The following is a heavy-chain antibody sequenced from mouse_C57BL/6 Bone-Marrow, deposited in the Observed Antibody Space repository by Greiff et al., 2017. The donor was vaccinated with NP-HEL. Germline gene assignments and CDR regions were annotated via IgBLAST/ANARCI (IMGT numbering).Heavy chain of an antibody. CDR1: GYTFTSYG. V-gene: IGHV1-81*01. CDR3: ARGSYYYGSSYFYFDY. D-gene: IGHD1-1*01. CDR2: IYPRSGNT. J-gene: IGHJ2*01. Sequence: QVQLQQSGAELARPGASVKLSCKASGYTFTSYGISWVKQRTGQGLEWIGEIYPRSGNTYYNEKFKGKATLTADKSSSTAYMELRSLTSEDSAVYFCARGSYYYGSSYFYFDYWGQGTTLTVSS.